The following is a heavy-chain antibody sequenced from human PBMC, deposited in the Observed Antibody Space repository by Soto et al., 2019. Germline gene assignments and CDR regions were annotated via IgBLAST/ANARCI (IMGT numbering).Heavy chain of an antibody. V-gene: IGHV1-46*01. J-gene: IGHJ3*02. D-gene: IGHD2-15*01. CDR3: ASDWPAKFGYCSGGSCSSELNAFDI. Sequence: QVQLVQSGAEVKKPGASVTVSCKASGYTFTSYYMHWVRQAPGPGLEWMGIINPSGGSTSYAQKFQGRVTMTRDTSTSTVCMEVSSLSSEDTAVYYCASDWPAKFGYCSGGSCSSELNAFDIWGQGTMVTVSS. CDR1: GYTFTSYY. CDR2: INPSGGST.